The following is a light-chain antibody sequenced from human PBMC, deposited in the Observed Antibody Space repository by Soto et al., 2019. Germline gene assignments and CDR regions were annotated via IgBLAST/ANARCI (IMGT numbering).Light chain of an antibody. V-gene: IGKV3-20*01. J-gene: IGKJ2*01. CDR1: QSIISNF. CDR2: DSS. Sequence: EIVLTQSPGTLSLSPGETASLSCWASQSIISNFLAWYQQRRGQPPRLLIYDSSRRASGNPARFTGSGSGTAFTLTNSRVYPEDSEVYSGQQTFHSPRTFGQGTRLEI. CDR3: QQTFHSPRT.